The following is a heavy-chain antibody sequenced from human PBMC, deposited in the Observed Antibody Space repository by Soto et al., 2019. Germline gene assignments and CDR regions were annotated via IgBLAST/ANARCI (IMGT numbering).Heavy chain of an antibody. CDR3: TKDEAVSPFRY. CDR2: VFHSGIT. Sequence: VQLRESGPGQVKTSGTLSLTCAGSAGSMKTTNWWSWVRLPPAKVLEWIGEVFHSGITRYNPSLQSRATVSVDTSKNQFFLNLASVSAADTAVYYCTKDEAVSPFRYCGPGALVTVS. D-gene: IGHD4-17*01. J-gene: IGHJ4*02. CDR1: AGSMKTTNW. V-gene: IGHV4-4*02.